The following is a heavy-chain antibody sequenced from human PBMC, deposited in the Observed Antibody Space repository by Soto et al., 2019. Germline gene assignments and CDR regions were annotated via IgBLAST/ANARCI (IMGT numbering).Heavy chain of an antibody. J-gene: IGHJ4*02. CDR1: GFTFSSYW. D-gene: IGHD3-3*01. V-gene: IGHV3-7*01. CDR3: ARAATEEEWLLIYFDY. CDR2: IKQDGSEK. Sequence: PGGSLRLSCAASGFTFSSYWMSWVRQAPGKGLEWVANIKQDGSEKYYVDSVKGRFTISRDNAKNSLYLQMNSLRAEDTAVYYCARAATEEEWLLIYFDYWGQGTLVTVSS.